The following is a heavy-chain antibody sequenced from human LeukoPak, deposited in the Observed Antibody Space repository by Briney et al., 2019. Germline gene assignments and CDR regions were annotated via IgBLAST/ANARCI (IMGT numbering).Heavy chain of an antibody. J-gene: IGHJ3*02. V-gene: IGHV3-30*02. Sequence: GGSLRLSCAASGFTFSSYGMHWVRQAPGKGLEWVAFIRNDGSNKYYADSVKGRFTISRDNSKNTLYLQMNSLRAEDTAVYYCAKGVFFYDSRGAFDIWGQGTMVTVSS. CDR1: GFTFSSYG. D-gene: IGHD3-22*01. CDR2: IRNDGSNK. CDR3: AKGVFFYDSRGAFDI.